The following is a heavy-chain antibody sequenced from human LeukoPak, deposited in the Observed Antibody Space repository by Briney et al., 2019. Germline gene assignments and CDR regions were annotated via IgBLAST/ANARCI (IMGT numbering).Heavy chain of an antibody. Sequence: NPGGSLRLSCAASGFTFINAWMAWVRQAPGKGLEWVGRIKAKAHGGTIEYAAPVEGRFTISRDDSKNTLYLQMNSLKTEDTAVYYCTTDGVGVEGATYDNWGQGTLVSVSS. V-gene: IGHV3-15*01. CDR2: IKAKAHGGTI. D-gene: IGHD1-26*01. J-gene: IGHJ4*02. CDR1: GFTFINAW. CDR3: TTDGVGVEGATYDN.